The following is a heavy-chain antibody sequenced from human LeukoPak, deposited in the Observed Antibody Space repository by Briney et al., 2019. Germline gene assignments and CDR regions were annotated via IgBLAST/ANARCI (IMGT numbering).Heavy chain of an antibody. J-gene: IGHJ4*02. Sequence: GGPLRLSCAASGFTFSSYTMSWVRQAPGKGLEWVSAISGDALIIYTADSVKGRFTISRDNFKNTVYLQMNSLRAEDTAVYYCAKFEGGTVTTIPYYFDYWGQGTLVTVSS. CDR2: ISGDALII. CDR3: AKFEGGTVTTIPYYFDY. CDR1: GFTFSSYT. V-gene: IGHV3-23*01. D-gene: IGHD4-17*01.